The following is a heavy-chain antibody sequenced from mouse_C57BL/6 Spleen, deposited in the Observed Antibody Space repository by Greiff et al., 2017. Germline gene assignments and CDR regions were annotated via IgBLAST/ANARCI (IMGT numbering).Heavy chain of an antibody. Sequence: EVKVVESGGDLVKPGGSLKLSCAASGFTFSSYGMSWVRQTPDKRLEWVATISSGGSYTYYPDSVKGRFTISRDNAKNTLYLQMSSLKSEDTAMYYCARHDYDRFAYWGQGTLVTVSA. V-gene: IGHV5-6*01. CDR3: ARHDYDRFAY. CDR2: ISSGGSYT. CDR1: GFTFSSYG. D-gene: IGHD2-4*01. J-gene: IGHJ3*01.